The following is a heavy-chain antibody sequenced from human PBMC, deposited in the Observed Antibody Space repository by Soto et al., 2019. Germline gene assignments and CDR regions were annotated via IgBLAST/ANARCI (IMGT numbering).Heavy chain of an antibody. Sequence: QVQLVESGGGVVQPGRSLRLSCAASGFTFSSYGMHWVRQAPGKGLEWVAVISYAGINEDYADSVKGRFTISRDNSKNTLYLQMNSLIAEDTAVDSCAKDIVLMVYGGNFDYWGQGTVVTVSS. CDR2: ISYAGINE. D-gene: IGHD2-8*01. CDR1: GFTFSSYG. V-gene: IGHV3-30*18. CDR3: AKDIVLMVYGGNFDY. J-gene: IGHJ4*02.